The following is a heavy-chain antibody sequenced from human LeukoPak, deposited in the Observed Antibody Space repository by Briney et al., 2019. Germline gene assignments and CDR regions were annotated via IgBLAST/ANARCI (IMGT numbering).Heavy chain of an antibody. CDR3: ARFSGWYQGAFDI. J-gene: IGHJ3*02. V-gene: IGHV3-74*01. CDR1: GFTFSSYW. D-gene: IGHD6-19*01. Sequence: GGSLRLSCAASGFTFSSYWMHWVRQAPGKGRVWVSRINSDGSSTSYADSVKGRFTISRDNAKNTLYLQMNSLRAEDTAVYYCARFSGWYQGAFDIWGQGTMVTVSS. CDR2: INSDGSST.